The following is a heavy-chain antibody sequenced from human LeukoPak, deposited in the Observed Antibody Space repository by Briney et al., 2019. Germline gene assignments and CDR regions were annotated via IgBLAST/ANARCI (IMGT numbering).Heavy chain of an antibody. V-gene: IGHV3-7*01. CDR3: ARGRNYYYDSSGYLFDY. J-gene: IGHJ4*02. Sequence: PGGSLRLTCAASGFTFNRYWMSWVRQAPEKGLEWVANIKQDGSEKYYVDSVKGRFTISRDNAKNSLYLQMNSLRAEDTAVYYCARGRNYYYDSSGYLFDYWGQGTLVTVSS. CDR1: GFTFNRYW. D-gene: IGHD3-22*01. CDR2: IKQDGSEK.